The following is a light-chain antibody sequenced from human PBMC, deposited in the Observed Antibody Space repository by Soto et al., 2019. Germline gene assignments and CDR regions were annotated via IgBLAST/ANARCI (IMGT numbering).Light chain of an antibody. CDR3: QQYGSSSWT. CDR2: GAS. CDR1: QNVSSSY. Sequence: EIVLTQSPGTLSLSPGERATLSCRASQNVSSSYLAWYQQKPGQAPRLLIYGASSRATGIPDRFSGSVSGTDFTLTISRLEPEDFAVYYCQQYGSSSWTFGQGTKVEIK. J-gene: IGKJ1*01. V-gene: IGKV3-20*01.